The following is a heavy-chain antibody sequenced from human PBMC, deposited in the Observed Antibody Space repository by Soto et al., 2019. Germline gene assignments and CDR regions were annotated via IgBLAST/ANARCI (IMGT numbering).Heavy chain of an antibody. CDR1: GAAISSRDYY. CDR3: ARFSDYVWGSSDY. CDR2: IYYSGST. J-gene: IGHJ4*02. D-gene: IGHD3-16*01. Sequence: TLSIAGTVSGAAISSRDYYWSWIRQPPGKGLEWIGYIYYSGSTHYNPSLKSRVTISVDTSNNQFSLKLSSVTAADTAVYYCARFSDYVWGSSDYWGQGTLVTVSS. V-gene: IGHV4-30-4*01.